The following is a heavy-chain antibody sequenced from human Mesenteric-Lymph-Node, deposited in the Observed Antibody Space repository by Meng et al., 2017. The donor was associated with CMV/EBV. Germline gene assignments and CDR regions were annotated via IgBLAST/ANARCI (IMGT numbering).Heavy chain of an antibody. Sequence: GESLKISCAASGFTFSSHWMSWVRQAPGKGLERVANIKQDGSETYYVDSVEGRFAISRDNAKNALYLQMDSLRAEDTAIYYCAREDIFLVKTARFDFWGQGTMVTVSS. V-gene: IGHV3-7*01. D-gene: IGHD2-21*01. CDR2: IKQDGSET. CDR3: AREDIFLVKTARFDF. J-gene: IGHJ5*01. CDR1: GFTFSSHW.